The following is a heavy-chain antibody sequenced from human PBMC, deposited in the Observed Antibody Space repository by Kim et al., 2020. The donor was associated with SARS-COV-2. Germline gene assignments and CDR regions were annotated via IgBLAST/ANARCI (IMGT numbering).Heavy chain of an antibody. CDR1: GFTFSTYA. Sequence: GGSLRLSCAASGFTFSTYAMSWVRQAPGKGLEWVSGISGSGGSTYYADSVRGRFTISRYNSKNTLFLQMSSLTADDTAVYYCARTRSCSGTSCYVDFWGQGTLVTVSS. CDR2: ISGSGGST. J-gene: IGHJ4*02. D-gene: IGHD2-2*01. V-gene: IGHV3-23*01. CDR3: ARTRSCSGTSCYVDF.